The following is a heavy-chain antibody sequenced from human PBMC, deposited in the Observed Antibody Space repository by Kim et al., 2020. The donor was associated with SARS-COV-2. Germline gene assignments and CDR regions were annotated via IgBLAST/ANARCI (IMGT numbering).Heavy chain of an antibody. D-gene: IGHD3-3*01. CDR3: ARREWFPPYYMDV. V-gene: IGHV4-34*01. CDR1: GGSFSGYY. J-gene: IGHJ6*03. CDR2: INHSGST. Sequence: SETLSLTCAVYGGSFSGYYWSWIRQPPGKGLEWIGEINHSGSTNYNPSLKSRVTISVDTSKNQFSLKLSSVTAADTAVYYCARREWFPPYYMDVWGKGTTVTVSS.